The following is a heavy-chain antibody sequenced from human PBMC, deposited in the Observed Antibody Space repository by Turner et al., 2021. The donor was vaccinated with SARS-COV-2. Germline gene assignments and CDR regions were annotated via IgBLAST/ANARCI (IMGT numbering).Heavy chain of an antibody. D-gene: IGHD2-2*01. J-gene: IGHJ4*02. CDR1: GFTFSNYA. CDR2: ISYDGSYK. CDR3: ARDREDCSSSSCYEAY. V-gene: IGHV3-30-3*01. Sequence: QVQLVESGGGVVHPGRSLRLSCAASGFTFSNYAMNWVRQAPGKGLEWGVFISYDGSYKYYADSVKGRFTISRDNSKNTLYLQMNSLRAEDTAVYYCARDREDCSSSSCYEAYWGQGTLVTVSS.